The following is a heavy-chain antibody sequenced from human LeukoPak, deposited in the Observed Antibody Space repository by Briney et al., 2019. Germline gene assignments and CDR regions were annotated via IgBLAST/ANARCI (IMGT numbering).Heavy chain of an antibody. CDR3: ARGGGNSDFDY. V-gene: IGHV1-69*04. CDR1: EGTFSSYA. CDR2: IIPILGIA. Sequence: SVKVSCKASEGTFSSYAISWVRQAPGQGLEWMGRIIPILGIANYAQKFQGRVTITAGKSTSTAYMELSSLRSEDTAVYYCARGGGNSDFDYWGQGTLVTVSS. D-gene: IGHD4-23*01. J-gene: IGHJ4*02.